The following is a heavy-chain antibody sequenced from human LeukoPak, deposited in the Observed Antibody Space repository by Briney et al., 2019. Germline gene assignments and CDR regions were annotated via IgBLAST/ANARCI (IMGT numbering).Heavy chain of an antibody. J-gene: IGHJ6*03. CDR3: ARGHYVATVLGYYYYMDV. V-gene: IGHV4-59*01. Sequence: SETLSLTCTVSGGSISSYYWSWIRQPPGKGLEWIGYIYYSGNTNYNPSLKSRVTISVDTSKNQFSLKLSSVTAADTAVYYCARGHYVATVLGYYYYMDVRGKGTTVTVSS. D-gene: IGHD5-12*01. CDR2: IYYSGNT. CDR1: GGSISSYY.